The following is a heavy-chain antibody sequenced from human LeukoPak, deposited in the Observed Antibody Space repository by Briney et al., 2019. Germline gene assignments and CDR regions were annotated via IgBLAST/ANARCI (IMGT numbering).Heavy chain of an antibody. Sequence: SETLSLTCTVSGGSITDYYWGWIRQPPGKGLEWIGYDYYSGSSNYNPSLKSRVTISVDTSKNQFSLKMSSVTAADTAVYYCARGFGVAVAPDYWGQGTLVTVSS. V-gene: IGHV4-59*01. J-gene: IGHJ4*02. CDR3: ARGFGVAVAPDY. CDR1: GGSITDYY. CDR2: DYYSGSS. D-gene: IGHD6-19*01.